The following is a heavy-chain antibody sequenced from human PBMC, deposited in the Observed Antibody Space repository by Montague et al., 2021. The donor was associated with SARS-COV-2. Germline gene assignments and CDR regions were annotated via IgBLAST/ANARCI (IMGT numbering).Heavy chain of an antibody. CDR3: ARLCSRTSCYYPLNFYYYGMDV. J-gene: IGHJ6*02. V-gene: IGHV4-4*02. D-gene: IGHD2-2*01. CDR1: GGSISSSNW. CDR2: IYHSGST. Sequence: SETLSLTCAVSGGSISSSNWWSWVRQPPGKGLEWMGEIYHSGSTNYNPSLKSRVTISVDKSKNQFSLKLISVTAADTAVDYCARLCSRTSCYYPLNFYYYGMDVWGQGTTVTVSS.